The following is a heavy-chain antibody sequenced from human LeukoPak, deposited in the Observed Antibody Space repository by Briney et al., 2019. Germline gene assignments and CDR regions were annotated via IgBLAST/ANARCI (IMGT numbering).Heavy chain of an antibody. J-gene: IGHJ5*02. CDR3: ARARLRYCSSTSCYDWFDP. D-gene: IGHD2-2*01. V-gene: IGHV1-18*01. CDR2: ISAYNGNT. Sequence: ASVKVSCKASGYTFTSYGISWVRQAPGQGLEWMGWISAYNGNTNHAQKLQGRVTMTTDTSTSTAYMELRSLRSDDTAVYYCARARLRYCSSTSCYDWFDPWGQGTLVTVSS. CDR1: GYTFTSYG.